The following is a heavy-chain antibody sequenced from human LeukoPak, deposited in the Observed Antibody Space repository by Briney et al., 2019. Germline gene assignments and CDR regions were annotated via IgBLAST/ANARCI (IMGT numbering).Heavy chain of an antibody. CDR3: ARGAQYCNGGSCFEYYFNY. Sequence: PGGSLRLSCAASGLPHSSYWMSWVRQAPGKGLEGVGNIKQDGSEKYYADSVKGRFTISRDNAKNSLYLQMNSLRAEDTAVYYCARGAQYCNGGSCFEYYFNYWGQGTLVTVSS. CDR2: IKQDGSEK. D-gene: IGHD2-15*01. J-gene: IGHJ4*02. V-gene: IGHV3-7*01. CDR1: GLPHSSYW.